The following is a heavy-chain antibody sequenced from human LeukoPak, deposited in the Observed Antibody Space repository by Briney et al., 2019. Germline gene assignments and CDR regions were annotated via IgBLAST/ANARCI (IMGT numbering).Heavy chain of an antibody. CDR1: GYTFTRYG. CDR3: ARDPRVPVSAFDP. D-gene: IGHD3-3*01. CDR2: ISAYNGNT. Sequence: GASVKVSCKASGYTFTRYGISWVRQAPGQGLEWVGWISAYNGNTNYAQKLQGRVTMTTDTSTSTAYMELRSLRSDDTAVYYCARDPRVPVSAFDPWGQGTLVTVSS. V-gene: IGHV1-18*01. J-gene: IGHJ5*02.